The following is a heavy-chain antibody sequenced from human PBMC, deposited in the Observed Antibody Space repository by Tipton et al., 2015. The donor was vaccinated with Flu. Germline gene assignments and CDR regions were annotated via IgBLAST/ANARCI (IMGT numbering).Heavy chain of an antibody. CDR2: IYYSGST. D-gene: IGHD1-26*01. CDR3: ARHETLLGATNWFDP. J-gene: IGHJ5*02. V-gene: IGHV4-61*01. Sequence: GLVKPSETLSLTCTVSGGSVSSGSYYWSWIRQPPGKGLEWIGYIYYSGSTYYNPSLKSRVTISVDTSKNQFSLKLSSVTAADTAVYYCARHETLLGATNWFDPWGQGTLVTVSS. CDR1: GGSVSSGSYY.